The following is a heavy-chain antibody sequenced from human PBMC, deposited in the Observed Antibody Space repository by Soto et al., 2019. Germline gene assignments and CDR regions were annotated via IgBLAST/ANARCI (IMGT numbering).Heavy chain of an antibody. CDR3: ATRRDPHFDF. Sequence: GGSLRLSCAGSGFTSSYYAMSWVRQAPGKGLEWVSTISGSGVSTYYADSVQGRFTISRDSSKNMLYLQMNSLRAEDTAVYYCATRRDPHFDFWGQGTMVTVSS. J-gene: IGHJ3*01. CDR2: ISGSGVST. D-gene: IGHD2-21*02. CDR1: GFTSSYYA. V-gene: IGHV3-23*01.